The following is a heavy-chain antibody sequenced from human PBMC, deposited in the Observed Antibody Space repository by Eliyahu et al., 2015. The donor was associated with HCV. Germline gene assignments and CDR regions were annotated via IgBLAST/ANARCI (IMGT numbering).Heavy chain of an antibody. CDR1: GYTPTELS. CDR3: ATDPPPRLAVAAKGGGYYYYGMDV. Sequence: QVQLVQSGAEVKKPGASVKVSCKVSGYTPTELSMHWVRXAPGKGLEWMGGFDPEDGETIYAQKFQGRVTMTEDTSTDTAYMELSSLRSEDTAVYYCATDPPPRLAVAAKGGGYYYYGMDVWGQGTTVTVSS. J-gene: IGHJ6*02. D-gene: IGHD6-19*01. V-gene: IGHV1-24*01. CDR2: FDPEDGET.